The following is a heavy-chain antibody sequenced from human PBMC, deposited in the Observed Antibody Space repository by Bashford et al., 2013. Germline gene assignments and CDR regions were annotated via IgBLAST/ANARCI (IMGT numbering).Heavy chain of an antibody. CDR1: GFSVGDNY. V-gene: IGHV3-66*01. Sequence: GGSLRLSCALSGFSVGDNYMGWVRQAPGKGLEWVSIIYTGDITYYADSVKGRFTISRDNANNSLYLQMNSLRAEDTAVYYCARSVDTALVDDYWGQGTLVTVSS. CDR2: IYTGDIT. D-gene: IGHD5-18*01. CDR3: ARSVDTALVDDY. J-gene: IGHJ4*02.